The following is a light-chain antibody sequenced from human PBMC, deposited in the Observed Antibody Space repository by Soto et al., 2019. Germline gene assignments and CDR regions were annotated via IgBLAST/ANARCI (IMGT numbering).Light chain of an antibody. V-gene: IGKV3-20*01. Sequence: ETVMTQSPGTLSLSPGERATLSCRASQSVSSGYLAWYQQTPGQPHRHLIFGSSQRATGIPDRFTGSGSGTDFTLTISRLEPEDFAVYYCQQYGNSQNTFGQGTKREIK. CDR2: GSS. J-gene: IGKJ2*01. CDR1: QSVSSGY. CDR3: QQYGNSQNT.